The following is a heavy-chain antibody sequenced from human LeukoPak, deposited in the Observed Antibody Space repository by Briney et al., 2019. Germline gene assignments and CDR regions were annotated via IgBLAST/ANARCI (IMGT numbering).Heavy chain of an antibody. CDR2: IYFSGST. Sequence: SETLSLTCTVSGDSISSRSYYWGWIRQPPRGGLEWVGSIYFSGSTNYNPSLKSRVTISVDKSKNQFSLKLSSVTAADTAVYYCAREPDRFGELLPGIAVVPYGMDVWGQGTTVTVSS. J-gene: IGHJ6*02. CDR3: AREPDRFGELLPGIAVVPYGMDV. D-gene: IGHD3-10*01. CDR1: GDSISSRSYY. V-gene: IGHV4-39*07.